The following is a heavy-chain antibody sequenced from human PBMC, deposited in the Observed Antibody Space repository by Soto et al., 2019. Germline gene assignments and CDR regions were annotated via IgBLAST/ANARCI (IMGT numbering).Heavy chain of an antibody. Sequence: QVQLVESGGGLVRPGGSLRLSCAASGFTFSDYYMTWIRQAPGKGLEWVSYITGSSDYTNYADSVKGRFTISRDNVKNPLYLKMNSLRAEDTAVYYCAREYYYGMDVWGQGTTVTVSS. CDR2: ITGSSDYT. J-gene: IGHJ6*02. CDR1: GFTFSDYY. V-gene: IGHV3-11*05. CDR3: AREYYYGMDV.